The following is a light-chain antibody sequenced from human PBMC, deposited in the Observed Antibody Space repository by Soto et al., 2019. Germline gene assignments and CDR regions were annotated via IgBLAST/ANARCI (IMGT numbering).Light chain of an antibody. Sequence: IQMTQSPSSLSASVGDRVTITCRASQGIRNDLGWYQQKPGKAPKLLIYKAPTLKSGVPSRFSGSGSGTEFTLTISSLQPDDFATYYCQHYNSYSEAFGQGTKVDIK. J-gene: IGKJ1*01. CDR3: QHYNSYSEA. CDR1: QGIRND. CDR2: KAP. V-gene: IGKV1-5*03.